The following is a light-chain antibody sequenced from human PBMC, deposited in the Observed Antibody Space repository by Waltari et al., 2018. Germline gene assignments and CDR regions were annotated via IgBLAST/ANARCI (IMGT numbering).Light chain of an antibody. Sequence: EIVLTQSPATLSLSPGERATLSSRASQSVSSYLDWYQQKPGQAPRLLIYDASNRATGIPARFSGSGSGTDFTLTISSLEPEDFAVYYCQQRSNWPQLTFGGGTKV. V-gene: IGKV3-11*01. CDR3: QQRSNWPQLT. CDR2: DAS. CDR1: QSVSSY. J-gene: IGKJ4*01.